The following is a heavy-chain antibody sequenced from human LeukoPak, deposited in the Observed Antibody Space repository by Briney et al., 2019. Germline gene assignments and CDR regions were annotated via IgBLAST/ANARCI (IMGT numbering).Heavy chain of an antibody. CDR1: GGSFSGYY. CDR2: INHSGST. CDR3: ARVRRYYDSSGYLSPFDY. V-gene: IGHV4-34*01. J-gene: IGHJ4*02. Sequence: SETLSLTCAVYGGSFSGYYWSWIRQPPGKGPEWIGEINHSGSTNYNPSLKSRVTISVDTSKNQFSLKLSSVTAADTAVYYCARVRRYYDSSGYLSPFDYWGQGTLVTVSS. D-gene: IGHD3-22*01.